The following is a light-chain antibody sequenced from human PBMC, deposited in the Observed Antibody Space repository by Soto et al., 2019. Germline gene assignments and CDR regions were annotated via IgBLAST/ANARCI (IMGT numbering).Light chain of an antibody. Sequence: DIQMTQSASTLSASVGDRVTITCRASQSISSWLAWYQQKPGKAPKLLIYDASSLERGVPSRFSGSGSGTEFTLTISSLQPDDFATYYCQQYNSYPWTFGQGTKVEIK. CDR2: DAS. CDR3: QQYNSYPWT. V-gene: IGKV1-5*01. J-gene: IGKJ1*01. CDR1: QSISSW.